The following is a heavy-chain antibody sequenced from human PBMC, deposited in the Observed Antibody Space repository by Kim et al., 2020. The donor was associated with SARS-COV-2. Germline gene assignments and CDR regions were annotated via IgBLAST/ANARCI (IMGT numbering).Heavy chain of an antibody. Sequence: GGSLRLSCAASGFTVSNNYMSWVRQAPGKGLEWVSLIFSGGTTHYADPVKGRFTITRDHSNNNMYLQMNSLRAEDTAVDYFSRDVGPWGQGTLVTVSS. J-gene: IGHJ1*01. CDR3: SRDVGP. CDR2: IFSGGTT. V-gene: IGHV3-66*01. D-gene: IGHD3-16*01. CDR1: GFTVSNNY.